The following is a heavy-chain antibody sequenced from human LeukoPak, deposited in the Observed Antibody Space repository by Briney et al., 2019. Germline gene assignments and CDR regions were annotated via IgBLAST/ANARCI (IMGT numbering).Heavy chain of an antibody. V-gene: IGHV1-69*05. J-gene: IGHJ4*02. D-gene: IGHD3-22*01. Sequence: PLASVKVSCKASGGTFSSYATSWVRQAPGQGLEWMGGIIPIFGTANYAQKFQGRVTITTDESTSTAYMELSSLRSEDTAVYYCARGVGGDPEDSSGYYFDYWGQGTLVTVSS. CDR1: GGTFSSYA. CDR3: ARGVGGDPEDSSGYYFDY. CDR2: IIPIFGTA.